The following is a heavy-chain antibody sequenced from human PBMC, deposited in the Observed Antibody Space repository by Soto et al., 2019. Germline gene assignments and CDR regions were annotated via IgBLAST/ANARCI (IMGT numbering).Heavy chain of an antibody. CDR2: IIPIFGTA. CDR3: ASPRTYYYDSSGYFQCNY. CDR1: GGTFSSYA. V-gene: IGHV1-69*13. J-gene: IGHJ4*02. Sequence: GASVKVSCKASGGTFSSYAISWVRQAPGQGLEWMGGIIPIFGTANYAQKLQGRVMITADESTSTAYMELSSLRSEDTAVYYCASPRTYYYDSSGYFQCNYWGQGTLVTVSS. D-gene: IGHD3-22*01.